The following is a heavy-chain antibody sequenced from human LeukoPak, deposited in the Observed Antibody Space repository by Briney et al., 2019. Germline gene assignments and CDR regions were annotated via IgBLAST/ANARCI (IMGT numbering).Heavy chain of an antibody. J-gene: IGHJ4*02. Sequence: GASVKVSCKASGYTFTSYYMHWVRQAPGQGLEWMGIINPSGGSTGYAQKFQGRVTMTRDTSTSTVYMELSSLRSEDTAVYYCARDRSRSGYYSYYFDYWGQGTLVTVSS. CDR1: GYTFTSYY. V-gene: IGHV1-46*01. CDR3: ARDRSRSGYYSYYFDY. D-gene: IGHD3-3*01. CDR2: INPSGGST.